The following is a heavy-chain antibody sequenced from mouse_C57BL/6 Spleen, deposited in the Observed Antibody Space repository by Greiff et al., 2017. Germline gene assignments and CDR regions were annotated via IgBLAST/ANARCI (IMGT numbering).Heavy chain of an antibody. CDR1: GYAFSSYW. CDR2: IYPGDGDT. J-gene: IGHJ2*01. V-gene: IGHV1-80*01. D-gene: IGHD1-1*01. Sequence: QVQLQQSGAELVKPGASVKISCKASGYAFSSYWMHWVKQRPGKGLEWIGQIYPGDGDTNYNGKFKGKATLTADKSSSTAYMQLSSLTSEDSAVYFCARRGYYGSSLDYWGQGTTLTVSS. CDR3: ARRGYYGSSLDY.